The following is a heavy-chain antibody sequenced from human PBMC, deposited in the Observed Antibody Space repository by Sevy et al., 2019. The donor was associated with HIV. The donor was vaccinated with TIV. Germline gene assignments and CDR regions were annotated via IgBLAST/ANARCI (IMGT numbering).Heavy chain of an antibody. D-gene: IGHD2-21*02. V-gene: IGHV3-11*01. Sequence: GGSLRLSCAASGFTFSDYYMSWIRQAPGKGLEWVSYISSSGSTIYYADSGKGGFTISRDNAKNSLYLKMNSLGAEDTAVYYWARVVYCGGDCYSRSDGTIDYWGQGTLVTVSS. CDR2: ISSSGSTI. J-gene: IGHJ4*02. CDR3: ARVVYCGGDCYSRSDGTIDY. CDR1: GFTFSDYY.